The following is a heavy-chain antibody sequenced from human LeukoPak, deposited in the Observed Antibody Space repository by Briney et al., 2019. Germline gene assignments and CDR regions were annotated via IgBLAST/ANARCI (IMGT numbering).Heavy chain of an antibody. CDR3: ARDDSLDY. Sequence: GGSLRLSCAASGFTFSSYEMNWVRQAPGKGLEWVSVIYSGGSTYYADSVKGRFSISRDNSKNTLYLQMNSLRAEDTAVYYCARDDSLDYWGQGTLVTVSS. J-gene: IGHJ4*02. CDR2: IYSGGST. CDR1: GFTFSSYE. D-gene: IGHD3-3*01. V-gene: IGHV3-66*01.